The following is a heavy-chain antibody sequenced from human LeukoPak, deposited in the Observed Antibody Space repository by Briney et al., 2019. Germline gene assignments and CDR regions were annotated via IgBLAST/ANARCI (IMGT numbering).Heavy chain of an antibody. CDR1: GYSFTSYW. CDR2: IYPGDSDT. D-gene: IGHD3-16*01. V-gene: IGHV5-51*01. Sequence: GESLKISCKGSGYSFTSYWIGWVRQMPGKGLEWMGIIYPGDSDTRYSPSFQGQVTISADKSISTAYLQWSSLKASDTAMYYCASPGGGAGDWTSAFDIWGQGTMVTVSS. J-gene: IGHJ3*02. CDR3: ASPGGGAGDWTSAFDI.